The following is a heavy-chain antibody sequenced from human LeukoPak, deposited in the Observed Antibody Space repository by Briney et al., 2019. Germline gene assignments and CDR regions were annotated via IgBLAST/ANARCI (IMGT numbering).Heavy chain of an antibody. D-gene: IGHD4-17*01. Sequence: GGSLRLSCAASGFTFSSYSMNWVRQAPGKGLEWVSSITSSSSYIYYADLVKGRFTISRDNAKTSLYLQMNSLRAEDTAVYYCARTSDDYGDYTYYFDYWGQGTLVTVSS. CDR1: GFTFSSYS. CDR2: ITSSSSYI. J-gene: IGHJ4*02. CDR3: ARTSDDYGDYTYYFDY. V-gene: IGHV3-21*01.